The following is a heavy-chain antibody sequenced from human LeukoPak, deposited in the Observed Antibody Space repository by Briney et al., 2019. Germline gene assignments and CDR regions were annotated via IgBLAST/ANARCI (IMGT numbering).Heavy chain of an antibody. Sequence: PGGSLRLSCAASGFTFSSYGMEWVRQAPGKGLEWVAFNRNDGSNKYYGKSVKGRLTISRDNSKNTLYLQMNSLRAEDTAMYYCAKLGYCTSTSCQTHDSFDIWGQGTRVTVSS. V-gene: IGHV3-30*02. CDR3: AKLGYCTSTSCQTHDSFDI. J-gene: IGHJ3*02. CDR2: NRNDGSNK. CDR1: GFTFSSYG. D-gene: IGHD2-2*01.